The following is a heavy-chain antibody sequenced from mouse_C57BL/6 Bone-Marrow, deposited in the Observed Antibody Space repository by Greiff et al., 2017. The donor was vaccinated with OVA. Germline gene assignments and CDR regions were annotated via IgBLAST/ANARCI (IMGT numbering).Heavy chain of an antibody. CDR2: IYPSDSET. CDR1: GYTFTSYW. J-gene: IGHJ2*01. D-gene: IGHD2-5*01. V-gene: IGHV1-61*01. Sequence: QVQLQQPGAELVRPGSSVKLSCKASGYTFTSYWMDWVKQRPGQGLEWIGNIYPSDSETHYNQKFKDQATLTVDKSPSPAYMKLSSLTAEDSAVYNCARLSYYSNPSDYWGQGTTLTVSS. CDR3: ARLSYYSNPSDY.